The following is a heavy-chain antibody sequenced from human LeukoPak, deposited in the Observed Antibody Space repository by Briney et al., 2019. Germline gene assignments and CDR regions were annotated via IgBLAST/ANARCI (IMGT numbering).Heavy chain of an antibody. V-gene: IGHV3-30*01. CDR1: GFTFSNYT. D-gene: IGHD6-13*01. Sequence: ERSLRLSCAASGFTFSNYTMNWVRQAPGKGLEWVAVISYDGSNKYYADSVKGRFTISRDISKNTLYLQMNSLRAEDKAVYYCARDPEESSSWQSNYFDYWGQGTLVTVSS. J-gene: IGHJ4*02. CDR3: ARDPEESSSWQSNYFDY. CDR2: ISYDGSNK.